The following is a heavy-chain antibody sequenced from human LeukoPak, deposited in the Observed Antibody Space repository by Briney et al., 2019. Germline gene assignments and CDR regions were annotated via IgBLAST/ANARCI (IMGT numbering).Heavy chain of an antibody. CDR2: INPNSGGT. CDR3: ARVRERGTWIQLWFFDY. CDR1: GYTFTGYY. Sequence: ASVKVSCKASGYTFTGYYMHWVRQAPGQGLEWMGWINPNSGGTNYAQKFQGRVTMTRDTSISTAYMELSRLRSDDTAVYYCARVRERGTWIQLWFFDYWGQGTLVTASS. V-gene: IGHV1-2*02. J-gene: IGHJ4*02. D-gene: IGHD5-18*01.